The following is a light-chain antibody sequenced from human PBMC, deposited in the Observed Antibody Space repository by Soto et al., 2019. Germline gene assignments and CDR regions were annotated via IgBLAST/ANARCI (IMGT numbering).Light chain of an antibody. V-gene: IGKV1-33*01. CDR3: QQSDSLPIT. Sequence: DIQMTQSPSSLSASVGDRVTITCRASQDISNYLNWYQQRPGKATKLLIYDASHLERGVPSRFSGTRSGTHFTFAITSLQPEDVATYYCQQSDSLPITYGQGTRLEI. CDR2: DAS. J-gene: IGKJ5*01. CDR1: QDISNY.